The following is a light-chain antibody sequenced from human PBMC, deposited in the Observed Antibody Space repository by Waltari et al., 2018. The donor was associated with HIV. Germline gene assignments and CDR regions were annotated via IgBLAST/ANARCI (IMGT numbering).Light chain of an antibody. CDR3: QQYGRSPIT. J-gene: IGKJ5*01. CDR1: XTXSSNY. V-gene: IGKV3-20*01. Sequence: EVVLTQSPGTLSMSPGERASLSCXASXTXSSNYLAWYQQKVGQAPRLLIFGASSRAXXIPXRFSGSGSXXDXXLXXNXXXPEDFAVYYCQQYGRSPITFGQGTRLDIK. CDR2: GAS.